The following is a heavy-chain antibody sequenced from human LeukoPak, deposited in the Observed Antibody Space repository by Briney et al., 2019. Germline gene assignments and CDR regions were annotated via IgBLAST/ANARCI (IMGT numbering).Heavy chain of an antibody. CDR2: IYYSGSP. D-gene: IGHD3-16*01. V-gene: IGHV4-59*08. CDR3: ARHDVVLLGVDP. CDR1: GGSISSYY. J-gene: IGHJ5*02. Sequence: SETLSLTCTVSGGSISSYYWSWIRQPPGKGLEWIGYIYYSGSPNYNPSLKSRVTISVDTSKNQFSLKLSSVTAADTAVYYCARHDVVLLGVDPWGQGTLVTVSS.